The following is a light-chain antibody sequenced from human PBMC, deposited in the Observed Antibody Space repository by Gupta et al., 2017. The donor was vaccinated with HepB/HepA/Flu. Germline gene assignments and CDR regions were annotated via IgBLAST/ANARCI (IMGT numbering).Light chain of an antibody. CDR3: QAWDSRTMV. Sequence: SSELTQPPSVSVSPGQTASITCSGDKLGDEYACWYQQKPGQSPVVVIYQNNKRPSGIPDRFSGSNSGNTATLTISGTQAMDEADYYCQAWDSRTMVFGGGTKLTVL. V-gene: IGLV3-1*01. CDR1: KLGDEY. CDR2: QNN. J-gene: IGLJ2*01.